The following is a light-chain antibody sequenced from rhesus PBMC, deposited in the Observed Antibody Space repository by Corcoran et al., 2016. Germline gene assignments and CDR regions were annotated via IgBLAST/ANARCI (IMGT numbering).Light chain of an antibody. Sequence: DIQMTQSPSSLSASVGDTVTITCQASQGISKYLAWYQQKPGKALKLLIYDASTLQSGVPSRYSGSGAGTEVTLTISRLQPEDFATCYCQQHNSYPFTFGPGTKLDIK. CDR1: QGISKY. CDR3: QQHNSYPFT. J-gene: IGKJ3*01. CDR2: DAS. V-gene: IGKV1-25*01.